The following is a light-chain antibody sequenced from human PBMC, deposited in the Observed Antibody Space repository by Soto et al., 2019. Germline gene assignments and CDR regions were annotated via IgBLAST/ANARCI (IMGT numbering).Light chain of an antibody. V-gene: IGLV2-11*01. CDR1: SSDVGAYNF. CDR2: AVS. CDR3: CSYAGSYTLV. Sequence: QSALTQPRSVSGSPGQSVTISCTGTSSDVGAYNFVSWYQQHPGRVPKLMIYAVSRRPSGVPDRFSGSKSGNTASLTISGLQADDEADYYCCSYAGSYTLVFGGGTKLTVL. J-gene: IGLJ3*02.